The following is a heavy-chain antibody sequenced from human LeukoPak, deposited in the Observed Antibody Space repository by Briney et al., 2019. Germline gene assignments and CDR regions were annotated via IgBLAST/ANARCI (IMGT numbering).Heavy chain of an antibody. CDR1: GFIFSTYA. CDR2: ISYDGSKK. Sequence: GGSLRLSCAASGFIFSTYAMHWVRQAPGKGLEWVAVISYDGSKKYYAVSVKGRFIISRDNSKNTLYLQMNSLRAEDTAVYYCARGPIYCSSTSCDPPDYWGQGTLVTVSS. J-gene: IGHJ4*02. CDR3: ARGPIYCSSTSCDPPDY. V-gene: IGHV3-30-3*01. D-gene: IGHD2-2*01.